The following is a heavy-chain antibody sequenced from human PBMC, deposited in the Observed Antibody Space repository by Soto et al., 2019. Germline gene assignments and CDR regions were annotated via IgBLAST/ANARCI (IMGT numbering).Heavy chain of an antibody. Sequence: QVQLVESGGGVVQPGRSLRLSCVASGFTFSGYGMHWVRQAPGRGLEWVAVISNDGTNKHYADSVKGRFTISRDNYQNTLYLQMNSLRAEDTDVYYCAKDKEWELFLSHLDNWGQGTLVTVSS. CDR2: ISNDGTNK. D-gene: IGHD1-26*01. CDR3: AKDKEWELFLSHLDN. J-gene: IGHJ4*02. CDR1: GFTFSGYG. V-gene: IGHV3-30*18.